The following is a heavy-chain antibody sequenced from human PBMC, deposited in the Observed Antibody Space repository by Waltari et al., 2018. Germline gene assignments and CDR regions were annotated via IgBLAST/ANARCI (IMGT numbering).Heavy chain of an antibody. J-gene: IGHJ4*01. CDR3: ASASDYYDSRGYYSFDY. CDR2: IYYSGST. Sequence: QVQMQEWGPGLVKPSETLSSPCTISGGCISSYYWSWIRQPPGKGLEWIGYIYYSGSTTHNPTRTPRVPISLGTSKNPCSLTRSSLTAVYTAVYYCASASDYYDSRGYYSFDYWGHVPLVTASA. CDR1: GGCISSYY. V-gene: IGHV4-59*01. D-gene: IGHD3-22*01.